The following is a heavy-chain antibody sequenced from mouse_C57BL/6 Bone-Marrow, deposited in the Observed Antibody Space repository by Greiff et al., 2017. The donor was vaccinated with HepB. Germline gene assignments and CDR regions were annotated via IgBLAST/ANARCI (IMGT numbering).Heavy chain of an antibody. CDR1: GYTFTDYY. J-gene: IGHJ3*01. CDR3: ARRDPYYDYDGFAY. D-gene: IGHD2-4*01. Sequence: VQLQQSGAELVRPGASVKLSCKASGYTFTDYYINWVKQRPGQGLEWIARIYPGSGNTYYNEKFKGKATLTAEKSSSTAYMQLSSLTSEDSAVYFCARRDPYYDYDGFAYWGQGTLVTVSA. V-gene: IGHV1-76*01. CDR2: IYPGSGNT.